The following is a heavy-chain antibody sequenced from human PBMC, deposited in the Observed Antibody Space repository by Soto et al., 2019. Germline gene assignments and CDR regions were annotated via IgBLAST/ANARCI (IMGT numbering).Heavy chain of an antibody. J-gene: IGHJ3*02. Sequence: SETLSLTCTVSGGSISSGGYYWSWIRQHPGKGLEWIGYIYYSGSTYYNPSLKSRVTISVDTSKNQFSLKLSSVTAADTAVYYCARLIVVVVAATPVSAFDIWGQGTMVTVSS. CDR3: ARLIVVVVAATPVSAFDI. CDR1: GGSISSGGYY. CDR2: IYYSGST. V-gene: IGHV4-31*03. D-gene: IGHD2-15*01.